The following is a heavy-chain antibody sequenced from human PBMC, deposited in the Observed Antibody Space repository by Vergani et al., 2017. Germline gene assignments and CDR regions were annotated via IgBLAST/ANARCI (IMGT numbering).Heavy chain of an antibody. Sequence: QVQLVQSGAEVKKPGASVKVSCKASGYTFTSYDISWVRQAPGQGLEWMGWISAYNGNTNYAQKLQGRVTMTTDTSTSTAYMELRSLRSDDTAVYYCARWRIAVAGFRGDYYYGMDVWGQGTTVTVSS. CDR1: GYTFTSYD. CDR3: ARWRIAVAGFRGDYYYGMDV. D-gene: IGHD6-19*01. V-gene: IGHV1-18*01. J-gene: IGHJ6*02. CDR2: ISAYNGNT.